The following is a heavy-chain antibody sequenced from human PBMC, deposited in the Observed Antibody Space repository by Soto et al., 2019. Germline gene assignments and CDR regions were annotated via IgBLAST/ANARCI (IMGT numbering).Heavy chain of an antibody. CDR3: ARGRYGDY. V-gene: IGHV1-18*01. CDR1: VYAFTTYG. Sequence: QVHLVQSGAEVKKPGASVKVSCKVSVYAFTTYGITWVRQAPGQGLEWMGWISAHNGNTNYAQKLQGRVTVTRDTATSTAYMELRSLRSDDTAVNYCARGRYGDYWGQGALVTVSS. J-gene: IGHJ4*02. CDR2: ISAHNGNT. D-gene: IGHD1-1*01.